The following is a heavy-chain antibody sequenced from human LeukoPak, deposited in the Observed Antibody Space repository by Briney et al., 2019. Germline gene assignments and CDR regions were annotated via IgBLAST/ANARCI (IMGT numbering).Heavy chain of an antibody. V-gene: IGHV1-69*05. D-gene: IGHD1-26*01. CDR3: ARRGPYSGSYPIDY. CDR1: GGTFSSYA. CDR2: IIPIFGTA. J-gene: IGHJ4*02. Sequence: GSSVKVSCKASGGTFSSYAISWVRQAPGQGLEWMGGIIPIFGTANYAQKFQGRVTMTRDTSISTAYMELSRLRSDDTAVYYCARRGPYSGSYPIDYWGQGTLVTVSS.